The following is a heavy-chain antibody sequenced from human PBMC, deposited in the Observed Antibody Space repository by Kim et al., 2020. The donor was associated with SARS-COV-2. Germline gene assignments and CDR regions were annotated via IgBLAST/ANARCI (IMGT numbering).Heavy chain of an antibody. D-gene: IGHD2-15*01. CDR2: IWYDGSNK. Sequence: GGSLRLSCAASGFTFSSYGMHWVRQAPGKGLEWVAVIWYDGSNKYYADSVKGRFTISRDNSKNTLYLQMNSLRAEDTAVYYCARDEVVVANLKPRGVGLFDYWGQGTLVTVSS. J-gene: IGHJ4*02. CDR3: ARDEVVVANLKPRGVGLFDY. V-gene: IGHV3-33*01. CDR1: GFTFSSYG.